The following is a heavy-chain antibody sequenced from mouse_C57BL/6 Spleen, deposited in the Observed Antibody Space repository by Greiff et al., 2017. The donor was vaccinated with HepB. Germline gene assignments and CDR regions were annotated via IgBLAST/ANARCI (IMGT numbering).Heavy chain of an antibody. J-gene: IGHJ2*01. CDR1: GYTFTSYG. Sequence: EVKLMESGAELVRPGSSVKMSCKTSGYTFTSYGINWVKQRPGQGLEWIGYIYIGNGYTEYNEKFKGKATLTSDTSSSTAYMQLSSLTSEDSAIYFCQSYYYGSSHYFDYWGQGTTLTVSS. CDR2: IYIGNGYT. V-gene: IGHV1-58*01. CDR3: QSYYYGSSHYFDY. D-gene: IGHD1-1*01.